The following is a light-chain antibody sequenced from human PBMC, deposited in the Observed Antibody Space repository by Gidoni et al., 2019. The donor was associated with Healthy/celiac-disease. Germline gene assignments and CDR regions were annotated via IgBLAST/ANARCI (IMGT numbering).Light chain of an antibody. CDR3: QVWDSSVV. J-gene: IGLJ2*01. CDR1: NIGSKN. CDR2: RDS. V-gene: IGLV3-9*01. Sequence: SYELTQPLSVSVPLGQTARITCGGNNIGSKNVHWYQQKPGQAPVLVIYRDSNRPSGIPERFSGSNSGNTATLTISRAQAGDEADYYCQVWDSSVVFGGGTKLTVL.